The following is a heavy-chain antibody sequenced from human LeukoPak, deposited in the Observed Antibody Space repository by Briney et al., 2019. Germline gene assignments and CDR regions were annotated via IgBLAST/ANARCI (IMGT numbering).Heavy chain of an antibody. D-gene: IGHD3-22*01. J-gene: IGHJ3*02. CDR3: ARGAMIVVSAFDT. V-gene: IGHV1-69*04. Sequence: GSSVKVSCKASGGTFSSYAISWVRQAPGQGLEWMGRIIPILGIANYAQKFQGRVTITADKSTSTAYMELSSLRSEDTAVYYCARGAMIVVSAFDTWGQGTMVTVSS. CDR1: GGTFSSYA. CDR2: IIPILGIA.